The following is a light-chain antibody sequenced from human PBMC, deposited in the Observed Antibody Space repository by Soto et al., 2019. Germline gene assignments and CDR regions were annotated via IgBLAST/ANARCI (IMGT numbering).Light chain of an antibody. Sequence: QSVLTQPASVSGYTGQSITISCTGTSSDVGAYYSVSWYQHHPGKAPKLIIYGVTNRPSGVSNRFSGSKSGNTASLTISGLQAEDEADYHCSSYTSGSSHYVFGTGTKVTVL. J-gene: IGLJ1*01. V-gene: IGLV2-14*01. CDR3: SSYTSGSSHYV. CDR1: SSDVGAYYS. CDR2: GVT.